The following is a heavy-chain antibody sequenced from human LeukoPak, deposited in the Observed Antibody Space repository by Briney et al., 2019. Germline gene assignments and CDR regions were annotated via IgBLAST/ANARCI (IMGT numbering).Heavy chain of an antibody. D-gene: IGHD4-23*01. CDR2: IIPMSTTA. Sequence: VASVKVSCKVSGGIYRITAITWVRQAPGQGLEWMGGIIPMSTTANYAQKFRGRVTITRDDSTSTAYMEVSSLRSEDTALYYCATYGGNTAEYFQHWGQGTLVTVSS. CDR3: ATYGGNTAEYFQH. V-gene: IGHV1-69*05. CDR1: GGIYRITA. J-gene: IGHJ1*01.